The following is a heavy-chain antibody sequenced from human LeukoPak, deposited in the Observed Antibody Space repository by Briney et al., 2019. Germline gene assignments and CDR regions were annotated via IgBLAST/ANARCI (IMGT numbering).Heavy chain of an antibody. CDR1: GGSISSSTYY. D-gene: IGHD3-3*01. J-gene: IGHJ4*02. Sequence: SETLSLTCTVSGGSISSSTYYWGWIRQPPGKGLEWIGNIYYRGSTYYNPSLKSRVTISVDTSKNQFSLSLDSVTAADTAVYYCARGLASGYPPIPFDYWGQGTLVTVSS. V-gene: IGHV4-39*07. CDR3: ARGLASGYPPIPFDY. CDR2: IYYRGST.